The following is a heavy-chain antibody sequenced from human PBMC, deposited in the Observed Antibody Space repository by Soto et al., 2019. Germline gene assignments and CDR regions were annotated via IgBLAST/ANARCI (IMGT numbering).Heavy chain of an antibody. J-gene: IGHJ6*02. CDR1: GFTFSSNY. Sequence: EVQLVESGGGLIQPGGSLRLSCAASGFTFSSNYMGWVRQAPGKGLEWASVIYSVGSTYYADSVKGRFTIPRDNPKNTLFLQMNSLRAEDTAVYYCGSAILYCTNGVCREGVSGGDVWGQGTTVTVSS. D-gene: IGHD2-8*01. CDR3: GSAILYCTNGVCREGVSGGDV. V-gene: IGHV3-53*01. CDR2: IYSVGST.